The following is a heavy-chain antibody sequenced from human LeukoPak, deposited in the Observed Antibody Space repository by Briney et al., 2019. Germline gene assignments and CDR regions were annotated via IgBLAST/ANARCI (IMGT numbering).Heavy chain of an antibody. CDR3: ATSGKVVVVPAASYYYYGMDV. CDR2: FDPEDVET. CDR1: GYTLTQLS. J-gene: IGHJ6*02. D-gene: IGHD2-2*01. Sequence: ASVKVSSKVPGYTLTQLSMHWVRQAPGKGLEWRGGFDPEDVETIYAQKFQGRVTMTEDTSTDTAYMELSSLRSEDTAVYYCATSGKVVVVPAASYYYYGMDVWGQGTTVTVSS. V-gene: IGHV1-24*01.